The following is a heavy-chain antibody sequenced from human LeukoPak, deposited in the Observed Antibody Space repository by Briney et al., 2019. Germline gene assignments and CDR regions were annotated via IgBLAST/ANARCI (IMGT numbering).Heavy chain of an antibody. V-gene: IGHV1-69*01. CDR2: IIPIFGTA. D-gene: IGHD5-18*01. Sequence: SVKVSCKASGGTFSSYAISWVRQAPGQGLEWMGGIIPIFGTANYAQKFQGRVTITADESTSTAYMELSSLRSEDTAVAYCARDRRGYSYRQTNDAFDIWGQGTMVTVSS. CDR1: GGTFSSYA. CDR3: ARDRRGYSYRQTNDAFDI. J-gene: IGHJ3*02.